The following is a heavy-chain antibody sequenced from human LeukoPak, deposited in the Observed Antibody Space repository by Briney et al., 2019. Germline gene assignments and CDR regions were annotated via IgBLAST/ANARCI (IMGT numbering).Heavy chain of an antibody. CDR3: ARDSRGDFDYSYYGMDV. D-gene: IGHD2-21*02. CDR2: ISSSSSYI. J-gene: IGHJ6*02. V-gene: IGHV3-21*01. Sequence: GSLRLSCAASGFTFSSYSMNWVRQAPGKGLEWVSSISSSSSYIYYADSVKGRFTISRDNAKNSLYLQMNSLRAEDTAVYYCARDSRGDFDYSYYGMDVWGQGTTVTVSS. CDR1: GFTFSSYS.